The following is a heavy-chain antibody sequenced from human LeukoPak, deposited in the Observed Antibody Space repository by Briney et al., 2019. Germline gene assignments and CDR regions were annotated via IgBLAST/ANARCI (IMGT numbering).Heavy chain of an antibody. Sequence: HTGGSLRLSCTVSGFTVSTNSMSWVRQAPGKGLEWVSFIYSDNTHYSDSVEGRFTISRDNSKNTLYLQMNSLRAEDTAVYYYARRAGAYSHPYDYWGQGTLVTVSS. CDR2: IYSDNT. V-gene: IGHV3-53*01. J-gene: IGHJ4*02. CDR3: ARRAGAYSHPYDY. CDR1: GFTVSTNS. D-gene: IGHD4/OR15-4a*01.